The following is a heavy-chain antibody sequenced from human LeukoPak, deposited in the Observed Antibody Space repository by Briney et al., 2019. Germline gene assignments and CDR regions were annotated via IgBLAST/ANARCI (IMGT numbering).Heavy chain of an antibody. Sequence: SETLSLTCAVYGGSFSGYYWSWIRQPPGKGLEWIGEINHSGSTNYNPSLKSRVTISVDTSKNQFSLKLSSVTAADTAVYYCARGGYCSSTSCSRAFDYWGQGTLVTVSS. J-gene: IGHJ4*02. V-gene: IGHV4-34*01. CDR1: GGSFSGYY. CDR2: INHSGST. D-gene: IGHD2-2*01. CDR3: ARGGYCSSTSCSRAFDY.